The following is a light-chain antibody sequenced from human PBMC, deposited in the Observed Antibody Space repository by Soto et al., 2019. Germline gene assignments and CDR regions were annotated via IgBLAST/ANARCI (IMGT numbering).Light chain of an antibody. CDR1: QSVNSKY. J-gene: IGKJ5*01. CDR3: QHHGGSPIT. CDR2: VAS. Sequence: EIVLTQSPGTLSLSPGESSTLSFRPSQSVNSKYLAWYQQKPGQAPRLLIYVASSRASGTPDRFSGSGSGTDFTLTISRVEPEDFAVYYCQHHGGSPITFGQGTRLENK. V-gene: IGKV3-20*01.